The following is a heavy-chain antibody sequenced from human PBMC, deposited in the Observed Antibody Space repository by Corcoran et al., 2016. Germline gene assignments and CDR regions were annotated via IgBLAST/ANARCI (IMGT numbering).Heavy chain of an antibody. CDR3: ARALTSSYYGMYV. Sequence: QVRLMQSGAEVKKPGSSVKVSCKASGGTFSRYAISWVRQDPAQGLEWMGGIMPIFGTANYAQKFQGRVTITADESTSKDYMELSSRRSEDTSVYYCARALTSSYYGMYVWGQGTTVTVSS. D-gene: IGHD3-16*02. J-gene: IGHJ6*02. CDR1: GGTFSRYA. CDR2: IMPIFGTA. V-gene: IGHV1-69*01.